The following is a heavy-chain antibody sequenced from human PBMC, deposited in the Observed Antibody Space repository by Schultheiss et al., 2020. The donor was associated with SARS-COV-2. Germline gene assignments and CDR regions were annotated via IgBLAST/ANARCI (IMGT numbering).Heavy chain of an antibody. CDR1: GFSLSTSGMR. Sequence: SETLSLTCTFSGFSLSTSGMRASWIRQPPGKGLEWIGYIYYSGSTYYNPSLKSRVTISVDTSKNQFSLQLNSVTPEDTAVYYCAQGNSRFDYWGQGTLVTVSS. CDR2: IYYSGST. CDR3: AQGNSRFDY. J-gene: IGHJ4*02. D-gene: IGHD2-21*01. V-gene: IGHV4-31*03.